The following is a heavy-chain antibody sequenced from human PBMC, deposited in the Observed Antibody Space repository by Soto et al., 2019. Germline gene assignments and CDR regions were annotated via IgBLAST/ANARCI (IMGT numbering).Heavy chain of an antibody. CDR3: ARRTVSPFFDY. D-gene: IGHD3-22*01. V-gene: IGHV4-39*01. Sequence: PXXTLSLTCTVSCGSIISSSYYWGWIRQPPGKGLEWIGXIYYSXSPYYNKSLKXXVTISVDXXKNQFSLKLSSVTAADTAVYYCARRTVSPFFDYWGQGTLVTVSS. J-gene: IGHJ4*02. CDR1: CGSIISSSYY. CDR2: IYYSXSP.